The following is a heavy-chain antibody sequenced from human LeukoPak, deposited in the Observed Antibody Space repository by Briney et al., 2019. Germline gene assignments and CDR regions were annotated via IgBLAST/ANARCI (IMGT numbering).Heavy chain of an antibody. CDR2: IYTSGST. J-gene: IGHJ3*02. Sequence: PSETLSLTCTVSGGSISSYYWSWIRQPAGKGLEWIGHIYTSGSTNYNPSLKSRVTMSVDTSKNQFSLKLTSVTAADTAVYYCARDLGVFWSGFCAFDIWGQGTMVTVSS. CDR1: GGSISSYY. V-gene: IGHV4-4*07. D-gene: IGHD3-3*01. CDR3: ARDLGVFWSGFCAFDI.